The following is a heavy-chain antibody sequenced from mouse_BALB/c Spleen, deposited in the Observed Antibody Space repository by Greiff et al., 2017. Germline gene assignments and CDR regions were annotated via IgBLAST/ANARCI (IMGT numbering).Heavy chain of an antibody. CDR1: GYAFSSYW. CDR2: IYPGDGDT. Sequence: LMESGAELVRPGSSVKISCKASGYAFSSYWMNWVKQRPGQGLEWIGQIYPGDGDTNYNGKFKGKATLTADKSSSTAYMQLSSLTSEDSAVYFCARSDYGSSYVAYWGQGTLVTVSA. J-gene: IGHJ3*01. D-gene: IGHD1-1*01. V-gene: IGHV1-80*01. CDR3: ARSDYGSSYVAY.